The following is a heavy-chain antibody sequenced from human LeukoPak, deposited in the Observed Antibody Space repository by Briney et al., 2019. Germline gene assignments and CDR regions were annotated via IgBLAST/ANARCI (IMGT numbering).Heavy chain of an antibody. CDR3: ARDLDSYCAGDCYQFDY. D-gene: IGHD2-21*02. CDR2: ISAYNGNT. J-gene: IGHJ4*02. V-gene: IGHV1-18*01. CDR1: GYTFTSYG. Sequence: ASVKVTCKASGYTFTSYGISWVRQAPGQGLEWMGWISAYNGNTNYAQKLQGRVTMTTDTSTSTAYMELRSLRSDDTAVYYCARDLDSYCAGDCYQFDYWGQGALVTVSS.